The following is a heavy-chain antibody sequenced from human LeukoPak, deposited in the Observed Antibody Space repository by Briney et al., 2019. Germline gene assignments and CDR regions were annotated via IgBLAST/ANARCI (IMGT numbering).Heavy chain of an antibody. Sequence: GGSLRLSCAASGFSFSTYAMTWVRQAPGKGLEWVSAVSGNTGSTYYADSVKGRFTISRDNSRSTLYLQMNSLRVEDTAVYYCANWVTGVFDYWGQGTLVTVSS. CDR1: GFSFSTYA. D-gene: IGHD3-16*01. J-gene: IGHJ4*02. CDR3: ANWVTGVFDY. CDR2: VSGNTGST. V-gene: IGHV3-23*01.